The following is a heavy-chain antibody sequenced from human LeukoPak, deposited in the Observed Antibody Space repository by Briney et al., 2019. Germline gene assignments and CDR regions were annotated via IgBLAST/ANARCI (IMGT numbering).Heavy chain of an antibody. CDR1: GGSFSGYY. V-gene: IGHV4-34*01. D-gene: IGHD2-15*01. Sequence: PSETLSLTCAVYGGSFSGYYWSWIRQPPGKGLEWIGEIDHSGRTNSNASLKSRVTISVDTSKNLFSLRLTSVTAADTAVYYCARKSILTSGRKPYDFWDQGPWSPSPQ. J-gene: IGHJ4*02. CDR3: ARKSILTSGRKPYDF. CDR2: IDHSGRT.